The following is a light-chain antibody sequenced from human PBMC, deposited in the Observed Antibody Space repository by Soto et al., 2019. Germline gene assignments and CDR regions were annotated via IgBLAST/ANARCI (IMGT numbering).Light chain of an antibody. Sequence: YELTQPPSVSVAPGKTARITCGGNNIGSKSVHWYQQKPGQAPVLVIYYDSDRPSGIPERFSGSNSGNTATLTISRVEAGDEADYYCQVWDSSSYVVFGGGTKLTVL. CDR1: NIGSKS. CDR2: YDS. J-gene: IGLJ2*01. V-gene: IGLV3-21*04. CDR3: QVWDSSSYVV.